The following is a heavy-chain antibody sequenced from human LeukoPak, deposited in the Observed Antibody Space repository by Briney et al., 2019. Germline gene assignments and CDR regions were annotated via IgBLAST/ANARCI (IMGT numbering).Heavy chain of an antibody. Sequence: PGGSLRLSCAASGFSFSNFWMTWVRQAPGKGLEWVANIRQDGNERFYVDSVKGRFTISRDNAKNSLYLQMNSLRAEDTAVYYCARVGGTQLYYYYMDVWGKGTTVTVSS. J-gene: IGHJ6*03. D-gene: IGHD5-18*01. CDR2: IRQDGNER. V-gene: IGHV3-7*01. CDR1: GFSFSNFW. CDR3: ARVGGTQLYYYYMDV.